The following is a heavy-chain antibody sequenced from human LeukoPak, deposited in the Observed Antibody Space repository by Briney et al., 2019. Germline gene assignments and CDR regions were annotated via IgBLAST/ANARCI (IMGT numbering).Heavy chain of an antibody. CDR1: GFTFDDYA. J-gene: IGHJ4*02. CDR2: ISGDGGST. V-gene: IGHV3-43*02. D-gene: IGHD6-19*01. CDR3: AKDVEDGIAVASTLDY. Sequence: GGSLRLSCAASGFTFDDYAMHWVRQAPGKGLEWVSLISGDGGSTYYADSVKGRFTISRDNSKNSLYLQMNSLRTEDTALYYCAKDVEDGIAVASTLDYWGQGTLVTVSS.